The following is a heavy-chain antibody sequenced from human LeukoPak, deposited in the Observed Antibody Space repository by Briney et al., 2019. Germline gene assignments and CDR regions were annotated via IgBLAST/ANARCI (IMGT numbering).Heavy chain of an antibody. Sequence: GGSLRLTCAASGFTFSSYAMSWVRQAPGKGLEWVSGISGSGDNTYYADSVKGRFTISRDNSKNTLYVQVNSLGTEDTAAYYCAKGSYYDSSGSFYFDYWGQGTLVTVSS. J-gene: IGHJ4*02. CDR1: GFTFSSYA. V-gene: IGHV3-23*01. D-gene: IGHD3-22*01. CDR3: AKGSYYDSSGSFYFDY. CDR2: ISGSGDNT.